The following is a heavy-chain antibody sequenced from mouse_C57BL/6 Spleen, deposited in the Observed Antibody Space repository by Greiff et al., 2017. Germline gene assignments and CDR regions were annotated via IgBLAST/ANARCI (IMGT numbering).Heavy chain of an antibody. CDR3: AIYGYAVGWFAY. CDR1: GYAFSSSW. CDR2: IYPGDGDT. D-gene: IGHD2-2*01. J-gene: IGHJ3*01. V-gene: IGHV1-82*01. Sequence: VQLQQSGPELVKPGASVKISCKASGYAFSSSWMNWVKQRPGKGLEWIGRIYPGDGDTNYNGKFKGKATLTADKSSSTAYMQLSSLTSEDSAVYFCAIYGYAVGWFAYWGQGTLVTVSA.